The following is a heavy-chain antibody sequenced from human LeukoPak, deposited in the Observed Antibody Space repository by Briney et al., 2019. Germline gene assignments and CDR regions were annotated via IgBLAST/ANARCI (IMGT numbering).Heavy chain of an antibody. Sequence: QPGGSLRLSCAASGFTLSTYSMNWVRQTPGKGLERVSYISSSGSTIYYAESVKGRFTTFRDTAENTLYLQMNSLRDEDTAVYYCARHPPITMVRGVIIPYYYYGMDVWGQGTTVTVSS. CDR1: GFTLSTYS. V-gene: IGHV3-48*02. CDR2: ISSSGSTI. CDR3: ARHPPITMVRGVIIPYYYYGMDV. D-gene: IGHD3-10*01. J-gene: IGHJ6*02.